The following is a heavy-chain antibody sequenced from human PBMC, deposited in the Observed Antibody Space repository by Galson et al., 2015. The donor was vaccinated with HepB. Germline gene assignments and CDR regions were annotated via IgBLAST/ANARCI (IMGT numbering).Heavy chain of an antibody. CDR3: ARGHWGLDY. D-gene: IGHD2-21*01. CDR2: ITQSGSAT. V-gene: IGHV3-11*01. J-gene: IGHJ4*02. CDR1: GFTFSDHY. Sequence: SLRLSCAASGFTFSDHYMTWIRQAPGKGLEWVSYITQSGSATYYADSVKGRFSVSRDNTKNSLYLQINSLRADDTAVYYCARGHWGLDYWGQGTLVTVSS.